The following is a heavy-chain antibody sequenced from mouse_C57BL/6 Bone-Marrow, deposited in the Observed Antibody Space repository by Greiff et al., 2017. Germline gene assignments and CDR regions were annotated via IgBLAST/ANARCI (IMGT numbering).Heavy chain of an antibody. CDR2: IDPENGDT. Sequence: EVMLVESGAELVRPGASVKLSCTASGFNIKDDYMHWVKQRPEQGLEWIGWIDPENGDTAYASKVQGKATITADTSSNTAYLQLSSLTSEDTAVYYCTRWFYFDYWGQGTTLTVSS. J-gene: IGHJ2*01. D-gene: IGHD2-3*01. CDR3: TRWFYFDY. CDR1: GFNIKDDY. V-gene: IGHV14-4*01.